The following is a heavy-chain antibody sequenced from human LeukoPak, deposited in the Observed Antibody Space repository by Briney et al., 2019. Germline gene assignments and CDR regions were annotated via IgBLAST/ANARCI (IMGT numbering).Heavy chain of an antibody. Sequence: SETLSLTCTVSGGSISSYYWSWIRQPAGKGLEWIGRIYTSGSTNYNPSLKSRVTISVDTSKNQFSLKLSSVTAADTAVYYCARGHYRYYDFWGRRAFDIWGQGTMVTVSS. CDR3: ARGHYRYYDFWGRRAFDI. D-gene: IGHD3-3*01. V-gene: IGHV4-4*07. CDR2: IYTSGST. J-gene: IGHJ3*02. CDR1: GGSISSYY.